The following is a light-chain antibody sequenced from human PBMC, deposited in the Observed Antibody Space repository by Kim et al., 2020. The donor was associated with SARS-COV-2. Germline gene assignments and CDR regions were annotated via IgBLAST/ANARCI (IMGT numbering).Light chain of an antibody. J-gene: IGLJ2*01. CDR1: SLRTYY. CDR2: GKD. V-gene: IGLV3-19*01. Sequence: SSELTQDPAVSVALGQTVRITCQGDSLRTYYATWYQQKPGQAPKVVIYGKDNRPSGVPDRFSGSSSGNTAYLTIIGTQAGDEADYYCNSRDRNEYVGLGG. CDR3: NSRDRNEYVG.